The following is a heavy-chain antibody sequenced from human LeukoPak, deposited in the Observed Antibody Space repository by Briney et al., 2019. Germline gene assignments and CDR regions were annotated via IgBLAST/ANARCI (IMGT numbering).Heavy chain of an antibody. V-gene: IGHV3-9*01. CDR2: ISWNSGSI. D-gene: IGHD6-13*01. CDR1: GFTFDDYA. CDR3: AKDFAAQSMIAAPYYFDY. Sequence: PGRSLRLSCAASGFTFDDYAMHWVRQAPGKGLEWVSGISWNSGSIGYADSVKGRFTISRDNAKNSLYLQMNSLRAEDTAVYYCAKDFAAQSMIAAPYYFDYWGQGTLVTVSS. J-gene: IGHJ4*02.